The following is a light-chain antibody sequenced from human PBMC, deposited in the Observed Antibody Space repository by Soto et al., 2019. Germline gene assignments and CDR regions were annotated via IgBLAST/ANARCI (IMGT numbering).Light chain of an antibody. CDR2: DAS. Sequence: DIQMTQSPSSLSASVGDRVTITCQASQDTSNNLHWYQVKPGKAPKLLIYDASNFEAGVPSRFSGSGSGTDFTFSINALEPEDVAPDYCEQDYDLPRPFGQGTKLPVK. V-gene: IGKV1-33*01. CDR1: QDTSNN. CDR3: EQDYDLPRP. J-gene: IGKJ2*01.